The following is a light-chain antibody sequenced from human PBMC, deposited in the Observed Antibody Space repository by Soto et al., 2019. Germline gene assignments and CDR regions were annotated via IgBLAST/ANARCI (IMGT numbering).Light chain of an antibody. CDR2: GAS. Sequence: EIVMTQSPATLSVSPGERATLSCRASQSVRSNLAWYQQKPDQAPRLLIYGASTRATGIPARFSGSGSGTEFTLSISSLQSEDFAIYYCLQYNNWPPWTFGQGTKVEIK. CDR3: LQYNNWPPWT. CDR1: QSVRSN. V-gene: IGKV3-15*01. J-gene: IGKJ1*01.